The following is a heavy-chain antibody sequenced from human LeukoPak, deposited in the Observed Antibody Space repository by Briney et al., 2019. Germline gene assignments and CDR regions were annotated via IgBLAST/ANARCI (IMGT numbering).Heavy chain of an antibody. J-gene: IGHJ4*02. Sequence: SETLSLTCTVSGGPISSSSYYWGWLRQPPGKGLEWIGTIYYSGSTYYNPSLKSRVTISADTSKNQFSLKLNSVTAADTAVYYCARLRAVAGKKDYWGQGTLVTVFS. CDR3: ARLRAVAGKKDY. V-gene: IGHV4-39*01. CDR1: GGPISSSSYY. CDR2: IYYSGST. D-gene: IGHD6-19*01.